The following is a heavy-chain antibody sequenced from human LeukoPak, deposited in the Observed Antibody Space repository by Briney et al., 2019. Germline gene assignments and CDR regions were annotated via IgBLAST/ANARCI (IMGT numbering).Heavy chain of an antibody. Sequence: PGGSLRPSCAASGFTFSSYGMHWVRQAPGKGLERVSVKWYDGSNKYYADSVKGRFTISRDNSKNTLYLQMNSLRAEDTAVYYCARGYYGSGSTSFDPWGQGTLVTVSS. CDR2: KWYDGSNK. D-gene: IGHD3-10*01. J-gene: IGHJ5*02. CDR3: ARGYYGSGSTSFDP. V-gene: IGHV3-33*01. CDR1: GFTFSSYG.